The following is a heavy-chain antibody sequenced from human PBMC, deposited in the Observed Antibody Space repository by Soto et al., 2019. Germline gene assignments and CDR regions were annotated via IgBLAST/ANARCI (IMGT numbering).Heavy chain of an antibody. J-gene: IGHJ6*02. CDR3: ASATPSISKNSKNRAYYYGMDV. CDR1: GGTFSSYA. CDR2: IIPIFGTA. V-gene: IGHV1-69*13. Sequence: ASVKVSCKASGGTFSSYAISWVRQAPGQGLEWMGGIIPIFGTANYAQKFQGRVTITADESTSTAYMELSSLRSEDTAVYYCASATPSISKNSKNRAYYYGMDVWGQGTTVTVSS. D-gene: IGHD1-26*01.